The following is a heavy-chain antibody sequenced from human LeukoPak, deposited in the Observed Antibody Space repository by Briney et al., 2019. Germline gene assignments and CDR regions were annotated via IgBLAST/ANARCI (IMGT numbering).Heavy chain of an antibody. Sequence: GAALKIPFKGSGYRFTSYWIGWGRPMPGKGLEWMGIIYPGDSDTRYSPSFQGQVTISADKSISTAYLQRSSLKASDTAMYYCARYNGGSSWCFDYWGQGTLVTVSS. J-gene: IGHJ4*02. CDR3: ARYNGGSSWCFDY. D-gene: IGHD6-13*01. V-gene: IGHV5-51*01. CDR1: GYRFTSYW. CDR2: IYPGDSDT.